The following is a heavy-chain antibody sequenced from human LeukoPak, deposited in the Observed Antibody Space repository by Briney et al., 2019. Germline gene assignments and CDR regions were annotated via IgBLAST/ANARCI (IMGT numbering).Heavy chain of an antibody. D-gene: IGHD5-12*01. CDR1: GYTFTSYG. V-gene: IGHV1-18*04. Sequence: ASVKVSCKASGYTFTSYGISWVRQAPGQGLEWMGWISAYNGNTNYARKLQGRVTMTTDTSTSTAYMELRSLRSDDTAVYYCARSKRYSGYDSRGDLDYWGQGTLVTVSS. CDR2: ISAYNGNT. CDR3: ARSKRYSGYDSRGDLDY. J-gene: IGHJ4*02.